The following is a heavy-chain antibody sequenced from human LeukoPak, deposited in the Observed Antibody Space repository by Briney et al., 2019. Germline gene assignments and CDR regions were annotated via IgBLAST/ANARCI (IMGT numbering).Heavy chain of an antibody. CDR2: INPNSGGT. Sequence: ASVKVSCKASGYTFTGYYMHWVRQAPGQGLEWMGWINPNSGGTNYAQKFQGRVTMTTDTSTSTAYMELRSLRSDDTAVYYCARVVAVAGTIDWFDPWGQGTLVTVSS. CDR1: GYTFTGYY. J-gene: IGHJ5*02. CDR3: ARVVAVAGTIDWFDP. D-gene: IGHD6-19*01. V-gene: IGHV1-2*02.